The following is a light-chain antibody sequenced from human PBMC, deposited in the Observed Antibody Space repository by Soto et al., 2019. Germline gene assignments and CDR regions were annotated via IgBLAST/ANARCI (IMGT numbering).Light chain of an antibody. Sequence: QSALTQPASVSGSPGQSITISCTGTSSYFGTYNLVSWDQHHPGKAPKLLIYEATKRPPGVSDRFSGSKSGNTACLTISGLQAEDGADYYCCSYAGSSTFVFETGTKVTVL. J-gene: IGLJ1*01. CDR1: SSYFGTYNL. CDR2: EAT. V-gene: IGLV2-23*01. CDR3: CSYAGSSTFV.